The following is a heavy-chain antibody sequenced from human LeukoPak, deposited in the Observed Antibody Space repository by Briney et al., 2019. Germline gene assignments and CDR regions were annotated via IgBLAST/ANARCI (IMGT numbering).Heavy chain of an antibody. Sequence: GASVKVSCKASGYTFTGYYMHWVRQAPGQGLEWMGWINPNSGGTNYAQKFQGRVTITRDTSASTAYMELSSLRSEDMAVYYCARGAYNWNPPFDYWGQGTLVTVSS. CDR3: ARGAYNWNPPFDY. CDR1: GYTFTGYY. D-gene: IGHD1-20*01. V-gene: IGHV1-2*02. J-gene: IGHJ4*02. CDR2: INPNSGGT.